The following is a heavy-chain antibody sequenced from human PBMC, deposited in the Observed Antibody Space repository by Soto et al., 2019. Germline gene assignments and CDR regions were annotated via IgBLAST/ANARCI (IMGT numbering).Heavy chain of an antibody. D-gene: IGHD6-19*01. CDR1: GFTSSSYA. Sequence: VVSLRLSCAASGFTSSSYAMSCVHQAPGKGLEWVSAISGSGGSTYYADSVKGRFTISRDNSKNTLYLQMNSLRAEDTAVYYCAKSGPSGYSSGSYEGYYFDYWGQGTLVTVYS. CDR3: AKSGPSGYSSGSYEGYYFDY. CDR2: ISGSGGST. J-gene: IGHJ4*02. V-gene: IGHV3-23*01.